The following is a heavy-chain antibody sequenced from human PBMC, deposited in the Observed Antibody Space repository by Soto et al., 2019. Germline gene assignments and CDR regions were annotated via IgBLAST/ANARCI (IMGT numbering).Heavy chain of an antibody. Sequence: SETLSLTCTVSGGSISSYYWSWIRQPPGKGLEWIGYIYYSGSTNYNPSLKSRVTISVDTSKNQFSLKLSSVTAADTAVYYCARHTHIDYGDYEYYYYYYMDVWGKGTTVTVSS. D-gene: IGHD4-17*01. J-gene: IGHJ6*03. CDR2: IYYSGST. V-gene: IGHV4-59*08. CDR1: GGSISSYY. CDR3: ARHTHIDYGDYEYYYYYYMDV.